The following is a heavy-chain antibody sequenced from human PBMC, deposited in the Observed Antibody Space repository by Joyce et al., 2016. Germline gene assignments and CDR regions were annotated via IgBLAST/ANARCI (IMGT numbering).Heavy chain of an antibody. J-gene: IGHJ5*02. CDR3: AISAVHGWGVWVS. V-gene: IGHV1-24*01. Sequence: QVQLAQSGPEVKKPGASVKVSCKVSGKSLSELSMDWVRHFPGKGLEWLGGCHPEDGDTMYAEKLPGRVTMTEDTSTDTGYMELNSLTVEDTAVYYCAISAVHGWGVWVSWGQGTLVTVSS. CDR2: CHPEDGDT. D-gene: IGHD3-16*01. CDR1: GKSLSELS.